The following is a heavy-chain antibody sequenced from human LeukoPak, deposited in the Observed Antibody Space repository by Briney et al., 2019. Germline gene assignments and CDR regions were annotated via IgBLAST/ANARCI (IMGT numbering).Heavy chain of an antibody. J-gene: IGHJ4*02. D-gene: IGHD1-26*01. V-gene: IGHV1-2*02. CDR2: INPNSGGT. CDR1: GYTFTGYY. CDR3: ARAIVAGARLDF. Sequence: ASVKVSCKASGYTFTGYYMHWVRQAPGQGLEWMGWINPNSGGTNDAQKFQGRVTMTIDTSSTTAYMELSSLKFDDTAVYYCARAIVAGARLDFWGQGTLLTVSS.